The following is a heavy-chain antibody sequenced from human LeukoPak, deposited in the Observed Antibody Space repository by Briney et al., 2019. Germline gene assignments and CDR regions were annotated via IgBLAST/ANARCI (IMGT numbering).Heavy chain of an antibody. CDR2: IKQDGSEK. Sequence: PGGSLRLSGAASGFTFSSYWMSWVRQAPGKGLEWVANIKQDGSEKYYVDSVKGRFTISRDNAKNSLYLQMNSLRAEDTAVYYCAREGSRSSNAFDIWGQGTMVTVSS. D-gene: IGHD3-16*02. J-gene: IGHJ3*02. CDR3: AREGSRSSNAFDI. V-gene: IGHV3-7*01. CDR1: GFTFSSYW.